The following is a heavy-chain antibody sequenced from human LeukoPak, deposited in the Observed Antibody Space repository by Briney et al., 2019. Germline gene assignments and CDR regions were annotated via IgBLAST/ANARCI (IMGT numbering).Heavy chain of an antibody. J-gene: IGHJ6*03. CDR2: INWNGGST. Sequence: PGGSLRLSCAASGFTFDDYGMSWVRQAPGKGLEWVSGINWNGGSTGYADSVKGRFTISRDNAKNSLYLQMNSLRAEDTALYCCARMRYCSSTSCQYYMDVWGKGTTVTVS. CDR3: ARMRYCSSTSCQYYMDV. D-gene: IGHD2-2*01. CDR1: GFTFDDYG. V-gene: IGHV3-20*04.